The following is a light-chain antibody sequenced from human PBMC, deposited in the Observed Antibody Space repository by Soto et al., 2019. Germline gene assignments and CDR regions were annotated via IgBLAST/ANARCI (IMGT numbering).Light chain of an antibody. V-gene: IGLV2-8*01. Sequence: QSVLTQPPSASGSPGQSVTISCTGTSSDVGGYNYVSWYQQHPGKAPKLMIYEVSKRPSGVPDRFSGSKSGNTASLTVSGLQAEDEADYYCNSYAGSNVYVFGTGTKGT. CDR3: NSYAGSNVYV. CDR1: SSDVGGYNY. J-gene: IGLJ1*01. CDR2: EVS.